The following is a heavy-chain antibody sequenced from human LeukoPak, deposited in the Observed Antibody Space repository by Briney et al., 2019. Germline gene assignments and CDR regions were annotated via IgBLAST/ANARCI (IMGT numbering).Heavy chain of an antibody. J-gene: IGHJ4*02. CDR1: GGSFSGYY. CDR2: IYHSGST. Sequence: SETLSLTCAVYGGSFSGYYWGWIRQPPGKGLEWIGSIYHSGSTYYNPSLKSRVTISVDTSKNQFSLKLSSVTAADTAVYYCAKYYYDSSGYYFDYWGQGTLVTVSS. D-gene: IGHD3-22*01. CDR3: AKYYYDSSGYYFDY. V-gene: IGHV4-38-2*01.